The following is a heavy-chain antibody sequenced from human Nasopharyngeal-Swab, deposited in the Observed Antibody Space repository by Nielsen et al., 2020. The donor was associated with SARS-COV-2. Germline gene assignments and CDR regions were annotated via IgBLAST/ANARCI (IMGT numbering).Heavy chain of an antibody. D-gene: IGHD1-26*01. CDR2: TSIRGTT. J-gene: IGHJ6*02. CDR1: DDSLRRGGFY. V-gene: IGHV4-61*02. Sequence: SETLSLTSSVSDDSLRRGGFYWTWIRQPAGRGLEVIGRTSIRGTTNYSPPFKNRVTMSLDTSKKQFFLRLASVSAADTAIYYCARGRPGTYYTYYYGLDVWGQGTTVTVSS. CDR3: ARGRPGTYYTYYYGLDV.